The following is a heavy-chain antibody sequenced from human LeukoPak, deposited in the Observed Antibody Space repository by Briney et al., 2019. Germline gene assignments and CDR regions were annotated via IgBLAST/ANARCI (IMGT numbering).Heavy chain of an antibody. J-gene: IGHJ3*02. CDR1: GAYISSGSYY. CDR3: ASSSLYDYWSGYSTDAFDI. V-gene: IGHV4-61*02. D-gene: IGHD3-3*01. CDR2: VYTSEST. Sequence: SETLSLTCTVPGAYISSGSYYWSWIRQPAGKGLEWIGRVYTSESTNYNPSLKSRVTMSVDTSKNQFSLKVTSVTAADTAVYYCASSSLYDYWSGYSTDAFDIWGQGTVVTVSS.